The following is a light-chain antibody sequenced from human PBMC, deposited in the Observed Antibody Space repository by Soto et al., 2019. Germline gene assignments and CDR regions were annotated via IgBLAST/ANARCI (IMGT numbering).Light chain of an antibody. V-gene: IGLV6-57*01. J-gene: IGLJ3*02. Sequence: NFMLTQPHSVSQSPGKTVTISCTRSSGSIASNYVQWYQQRPGSSPTTVIYENNQRPSGVPDRFSGSIDSSSNSASLTISGLKTEDEADYYCQSYDGTNWVFGGGTKLT. CDR3: QSYDGTNWV. CDR2: ENN. CDR1: SGSIASNY.